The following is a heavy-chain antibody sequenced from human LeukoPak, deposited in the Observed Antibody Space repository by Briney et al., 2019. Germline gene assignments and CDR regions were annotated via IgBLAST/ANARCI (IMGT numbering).Heavy chain of an antibody. CDR1: GASISSNNW. Sequence: SETLSLTCDVSGASISSNNWWSCVRQPPGKGLEWIGEMYLSGTTHSNPSVKSRVTISIDKSKNQFFLNLSSVTAADTAVYYCAGLVGRYSSGLYYYYFDYWGQGTLVTVSS. J-gene: IGHJ4*02. V-gene: IGHV4-4*02. D-gene: IGHD3-22*01. CDR3: AGLVGRYSSGLYYYYFDY. CDR2: MYLSGTT.